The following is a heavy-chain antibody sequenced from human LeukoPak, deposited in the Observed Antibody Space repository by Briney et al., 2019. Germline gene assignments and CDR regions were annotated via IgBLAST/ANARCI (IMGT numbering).Heavy chain of an antibody. J-gene: IGHJ5*02. CDR2: LNPNSGGT. CDR1: GYTFIVYY. CDR3: ARDGSTTDERFAA. D-gene: IGHD4-17*01. Sequence: ASVKVSCKASGYTFIVYYVDWVRQAPGQGLEWMGRLNPNSGGTKYSQKFQGRVTITRETSTSTCYMEPRSLRSAATAVYYRARDGSTTDERFAAGGQGTLVTVYS. V-gene: IGHV1-2*06.